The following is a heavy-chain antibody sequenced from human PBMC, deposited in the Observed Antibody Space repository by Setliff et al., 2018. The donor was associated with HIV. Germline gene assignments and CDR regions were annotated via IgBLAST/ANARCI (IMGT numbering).Heavy chain of an antibody. D-gene: IGHD2-21*01. CDR2: IYTSGST. J-gene: IGHJ6*03. V-gene: IGHV4-61*09. CDR1: GGSISSGSYY. Sequence: PSETLSLTCTVSGGSISSGSYYWSWIRQPAGKGLEWIGHIYTSGSTNYNPSLKSRVTISVDTSKNQFSLKLSSVTAAETAVYYCARDNRVMALNYYYYYMDVWGKGTTVTVSS. CDR3: ARDNRVMALNYYYYYMDV.